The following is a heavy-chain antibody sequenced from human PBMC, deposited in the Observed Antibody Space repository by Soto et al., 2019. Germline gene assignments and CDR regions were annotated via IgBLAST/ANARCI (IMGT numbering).Heavy chain of an antibody. D-gene: IGHD6-13*01. CDR1: GFTFSSYW. J-gene: IGHJ6*02. Sequence: EVQLVESGGGLVQPGGSLRLSCAASGFTFSSYWMHWVRQAPGKGLVWVSRINSDGSSTSYADSVKGRFTISRDNAKNTLYLEMNSLRGEDTAVYYCARELVVSSSWPRKLDYGMDVWGQGTTVTVSS. V-gene: IGHV3-74*01. CDR2: INSDGSST. CDR3: ARELVVSSSWPRKLDYGMDV.